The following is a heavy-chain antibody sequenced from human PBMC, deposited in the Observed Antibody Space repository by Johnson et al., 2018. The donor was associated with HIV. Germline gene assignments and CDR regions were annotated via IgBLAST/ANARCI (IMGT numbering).Heavy chain of an antibody. V-gene: IGHV3-30*04. CDR1: GFTFSSYA. CDR3: ARAGFWAVGDSSGYHDAFEI. J-gene: IGHJ3*02. CDR2: MWYDGSNK. Sequence: QVQLVESGGGVVQPGRSLRLSCAASGFTFSSYAMHWVRQAPGKGLEWVAVMWYDGSNKYYADSVKGRFTISRDNSKNTLSLQLNNLRPDDTAIYYCARAGFWAVGDSSGYHDAFEIWGQGTMVTVSS. D-gene: IGHD3-22*01.